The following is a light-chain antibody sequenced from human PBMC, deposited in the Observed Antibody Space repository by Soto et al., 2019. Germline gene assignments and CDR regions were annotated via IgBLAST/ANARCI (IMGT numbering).Light chain of an antibody. CDR2: GAS. V-gene: IGKV3-15*01. J-gene: IGKJ5*01. CDR1: QSVSSN. Sequence: EIVMTQSPATLSVSPGERATLSCRASQSVSSNLAWYQLKPGQAPRLLIYGASTRATGIPARFSGSRSGTEFTLTISSLQSEDFEVYYCQQYNNWPPTFGQGTRLEIK. CDR3: QQYNNWPPT.